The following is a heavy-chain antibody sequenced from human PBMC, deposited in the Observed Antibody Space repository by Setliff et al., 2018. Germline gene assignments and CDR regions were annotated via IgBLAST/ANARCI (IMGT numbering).Heavy chain of an antibody. V-gene: IGHV4-38-2*02. J-gene: IGHJ4*02. Sequence: ASETLSLTCTVSGYSISSGYYWGWIRQPPGKGLEWIGSIYHSGSTYYNPSLKSRVTISVDTSKNQFSLKLSSVTAADTAVYYCAVYNTGSSKDHYWGQGTPVTVSS. CDR2: IYHSGST. D-gene: IGHD2-8*02. CDR1: GYSISSGYY. CDR3: AVYNTGSSKDHY.